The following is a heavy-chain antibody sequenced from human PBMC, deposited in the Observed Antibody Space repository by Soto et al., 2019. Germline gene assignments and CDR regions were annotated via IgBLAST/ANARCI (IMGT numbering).Heavy chain of an antibody. CDR2: IIPIEGKA. J-gene: IGHJ6*03. Sequence: QVQLVQSGAELKKPGSSVKVSCEASGGSFTSYSFTWVRQAPGQGLEWMGRIIPIEGKANYALKFQDRVTITADTSTRTVYMELTSLRPEDTAVYFCAKSLLFVDLGYMDVWGKGTTVTVSS. CDR1: GGSFTSYS. D-gene: IGHD2-21*01. CDR3: AKSLLFVDLGYMDV. V-gene: IGHV1-69*02.